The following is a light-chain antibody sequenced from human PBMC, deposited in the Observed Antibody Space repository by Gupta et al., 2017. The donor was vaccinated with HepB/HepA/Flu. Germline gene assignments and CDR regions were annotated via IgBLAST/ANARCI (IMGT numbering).Light chain of an antibody. CDR1: SSDVGGYNY. Sequence: QSALTQPASVSGSPGQSITISCTGTSSDVGGYNYVSWYQQHPGKALKLMIYDVSNRPAGVSNRFSGSKSGNTASLTISGLQAEDEADYYCSSYTSSSTYVFGTGTKVNVL. CDR3: SSYTSSSTYV. CDR2: DVS. J-gene: IGLJ1*01. V-gene: IGLV2-14*03.